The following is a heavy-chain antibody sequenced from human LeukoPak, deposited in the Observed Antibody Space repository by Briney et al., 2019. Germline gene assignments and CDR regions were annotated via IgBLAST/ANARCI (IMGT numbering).Heavy chain of an antibody. V-gene: IGHV3-33*01. CDR2: IWYDGHTK. Sequence: GGSLRLSCAVSGFTFSNYGMHWVRQAPGKGLEWLTLIWYDGHTKFYADSVKGRFTVSRDNSKNTLYLQMNSLRAEDTAVYYCAREGIAAESAFDYWGQGTLVTVSS. CDR3: AREGIAAESAFDY. J-gene: IGHJ4*02. CDR1: GFTFSNYG. D-gene: IGHD6-13*01.